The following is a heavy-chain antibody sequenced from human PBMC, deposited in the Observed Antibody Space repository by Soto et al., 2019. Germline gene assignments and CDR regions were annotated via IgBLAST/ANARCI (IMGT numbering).Heavy chain of an antibody. CDR3: ARWGTTGGLDV. D-gene: IGHD3-16*01. Sequence: QVQLVESGGGVVQPGTSLRLSCVGSGFTFRSFVIHWVRQAPGKGLEWVALTSYDGSNTYYDDSVKGRFTISRDNSRNTVDLQMDSLSLEDTALYYCARWGTTGGLDVWGHGTLVSVSS. V-gene: IGHV3-30*19. J-gene: IGHJ6*02. CDR1: GFTFRSFV. CDR2: TSYDGSNT.